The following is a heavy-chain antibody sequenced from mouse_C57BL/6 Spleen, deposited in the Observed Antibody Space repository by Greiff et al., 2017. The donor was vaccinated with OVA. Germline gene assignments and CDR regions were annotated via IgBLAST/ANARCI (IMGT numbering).Heavy chain of an antibody. Sequence: QVQLKQPGAELVKPGASVKLSCKASGYTFTSYWMHWVKQRPGQGLEWIGMIHLNSGSTNYNEKFKSKATLTVDKSSSTAYMQLSSLTSEDSAVYYCAREVTYYFDYWGQGTTLTVSS. D-gene: IGHD2-2*01. J-gene: IGHJ2*01. CDR1: GYTFTSYW. CDR3: AREVTYYFDY. CDR2: IHLNSGST. V-gene: IGHV1-64*01.